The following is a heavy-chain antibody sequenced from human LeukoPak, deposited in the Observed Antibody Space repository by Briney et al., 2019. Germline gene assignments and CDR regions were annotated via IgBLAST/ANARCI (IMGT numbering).Heavy chain of an antibody. J-gene: IGHJ4*02. V-gene: IGHV1-2*02. CDR3: ARGRKYSYGNWVDY. Sequence: ASVKVSCKASGYTFTGYYMHWVRQAPGQGLECMGWINPNSGGTNYAQKFQGRVTMTRDTSISTAYMELSRLRSDDTAVYYCARGRKYSYGNWVDYWGQGTLVTVSS. CDR2: INPNSGGT. D-gene: IGHD5-18*01. CDR1: GYTFTGYY.